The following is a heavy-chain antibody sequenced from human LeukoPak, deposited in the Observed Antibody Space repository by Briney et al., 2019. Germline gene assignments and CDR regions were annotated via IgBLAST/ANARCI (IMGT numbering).Heavy chain of an antibody. CDR3: AKTISGWYDFDY. V-gene: IGHV3-9*01. J-gene: IGHJ4*02. D-gene: IGHD6-19*01. CDR1: GFTFDDYA. CDR2: ISWNSGSI. Sequence: GGSLRLSCAASGFTFDDYAMHWVRQAPGKGLEWVSGISWNSGSIGYADSVKGRFTISRDNAKNSLYLQMNSLRAEDTALYYCAKTISGWYDFDYWGQGTLATVSS.